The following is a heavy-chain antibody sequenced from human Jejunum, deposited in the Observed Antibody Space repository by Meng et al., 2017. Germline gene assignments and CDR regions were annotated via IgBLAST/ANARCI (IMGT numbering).Heavy chain of an antibody. Sequence: SVKVSCKASGYTLTSHHLHWVRQAPGQGPEWMGIMNPNTDYTRYAQKFQGRVTVTRDTSTGTAYMELSSLRFEDTALYYCARDNSGWAIDYWGQGTLVTVSS. CDR1: GYTLTSHH. CDR2: MNPNTDYT. V-gene: IGHV1-46*01. J-gene: IGHJ4*02. CDR3: ARDNSGWAIDY. D-gene: IGHD6-19*01.